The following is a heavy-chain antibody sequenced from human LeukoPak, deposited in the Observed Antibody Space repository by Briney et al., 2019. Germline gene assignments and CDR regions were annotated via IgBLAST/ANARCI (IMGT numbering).Heavy chain of an antibody. J-gene: IGHJ5*02. D-gene: IGHD2-2*01. Sequence: ASVKVSCKASGYTFTGYYMHWVRQAPGQGLEWMGWINPNSGGTNYAQKFQGRVTMTRDTSISTAYMELSRLRSDDTAVYYCARDPHIVVVPAAIPGDWFDPWGQGTLVTVSS. CDR1: GYTFTGYY. V-gene: IGHV1-2*02. CDR2: INPNSGGT. CDR3: ARDPHIVVVPAAIPGDWFDP.